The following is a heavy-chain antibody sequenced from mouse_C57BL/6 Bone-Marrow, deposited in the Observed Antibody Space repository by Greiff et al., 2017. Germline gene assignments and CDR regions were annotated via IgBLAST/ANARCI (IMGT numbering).Heavy chain of an antibody. Sequence: VQLQQSGAELVRPGASVKLSCTASGFNIKDDYMNWVKQRPEQGLEWIGWIDPETGDTVYASKFPGKATITADTSSNTAYLQLSSLTSEDAAVYYCTTSSNWEGWYFDVWGTGTTVTVSS. CDR2: IDPETGDT. CDR1: GFNIKDDY. D-gene: IGHD4-1*01. V-gene: IGHV14-4*01. CDR3: TTSSNWEGWYFDV. J-gene: IGHJ1*03.